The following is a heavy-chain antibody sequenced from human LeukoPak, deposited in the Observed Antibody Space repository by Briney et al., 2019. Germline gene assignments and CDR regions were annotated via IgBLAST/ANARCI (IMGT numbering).Heavy chain of an antibody. J-gene: IGHJ5*02. CDR1: GGSINGYY. CDR3: AKYASAGGPNWFDP. D-gene: IGHD6-13*01. CDR2: IHYTGTT. Sequence: PSETLSLTCTVSGGSINGYYWSWIRQSPEKGLEWIGSIHYTGTTSYNPSLRSRVTMSVSTSENQFSLNLNSVPAADTAIYYCAKYASAGGPNWFDPWGQGTLVTVSS. V-gene: IGHV4-59*01.